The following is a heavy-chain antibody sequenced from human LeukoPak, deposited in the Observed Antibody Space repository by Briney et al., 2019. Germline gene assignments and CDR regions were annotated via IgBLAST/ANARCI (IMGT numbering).Heavy chain of an antibody. J-gene: IGHJ6*03. V-gene: IGHV1-46*01. CDR2: INPSGGST. CDR1: GYTFTSNY. Sequence: ASVKVSCKAFGYTFTSNYMHWVRQAPGQGLEWMGIINPSGGSTSYAQKFQGRVTITRNTSISTAYMELSSLRSEDTAVYYCARGRNHYYYYVDVWGKGTTVTVSS. D-gene: IGHD1-14*01. CDR3: ARGRNHYYYYVDV.